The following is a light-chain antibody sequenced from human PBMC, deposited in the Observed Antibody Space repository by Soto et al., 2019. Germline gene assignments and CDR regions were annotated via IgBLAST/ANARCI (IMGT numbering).Light chain of an antibody. CDR2: DGS. CDR1: QDINNY. V-gene: IGKV1-33*01. J-gene: IGKJ5*01. Sequence: DIQMTQSPSSLSASIGDRVTIICQASQDINNYLNWYQQKPGKAPKLLVYDGSNLETGVPSRCRGSGTGTHVSCTGSSLQPEDIATYYCQQYDNLPITFGQGTRLEIK. CDR3: QQYDNLPIT.